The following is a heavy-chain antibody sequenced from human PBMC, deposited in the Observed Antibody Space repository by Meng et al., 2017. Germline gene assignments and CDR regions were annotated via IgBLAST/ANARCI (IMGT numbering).Heavy chain of an antibody. Sequence: GGSLRLSCAASGFTFDDYAMHWVRQAPGKGLEWVSGISWNRGSIGYADSVKGRFTISRDNAKNSLYLQMNSLRAEDTALYYCAKDIGQNYGDYGNYYYGMDVWGQGTTVTVSS. CDR3: AKDIGQNYGDYGNYYYGMDV. V-gene: IGHV3-9*01. CDR1: GFTFDDYA. CDR2: ISWNRGSI. D-gene: IGHD4-17*01. J-gene: IGHJ6*02.